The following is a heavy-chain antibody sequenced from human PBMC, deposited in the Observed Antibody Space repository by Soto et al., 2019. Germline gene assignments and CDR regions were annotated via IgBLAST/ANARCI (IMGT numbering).Heavy chain of an antibody. CDR1: VFTFSSYS. CDR3: ASIDNSGYYYGPFDY. D-gene: IGHD3-22*01. J-gene: IGHJ4*02. Sequence: RWSLRLSCAASVFTFSSYSMNWFRQAPGKGLEWVSSISSSSSYIYYADSVKGRFTISRDNAKNSLYLQMNSLRAEDTAVYYCASIDNSGYYYGPFDYWGQGTLVTVSS. V-gene: IGHV3-21*01. CDR2: ISSSSSYI.